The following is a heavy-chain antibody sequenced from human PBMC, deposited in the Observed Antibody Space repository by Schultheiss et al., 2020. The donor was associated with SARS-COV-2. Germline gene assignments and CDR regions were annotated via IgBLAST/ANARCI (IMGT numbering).Heavy chain of an antibody. J-gene: IGHJ4*02. Sequence: GGSLRLSCAASGFTFRNAWMSWVRQAPGKGLEWVGHIKSKTDDGTTDYATPVKGRFTISRDASKNTLYLQMNSLKTEDTAVYYCTRARPYYGSGSYLFDYWGQGTLVTGSS. CDR1: GFTFRNAW. CDR2: IKSKTDDGTT. V-gene: IGHV3-15*01. D-gene: IGHD3-10*01. CDR3: TRARPYYGSGSYLFDY.